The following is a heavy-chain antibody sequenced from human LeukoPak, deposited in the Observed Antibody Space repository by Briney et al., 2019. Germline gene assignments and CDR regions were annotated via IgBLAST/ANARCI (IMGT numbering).Heavy chain of an antibody. V-gene: IGHV4-59*08. Sequence: PSETLSLTCTVSGGSMSSYYWSWIRQPPGKGLEWIGYIYYSGSTEYNPSLKSRVTISVDTSKNQFSLKLSSVTAADTAVYYCARGARAGYNLEPFDYWGQGTLVTVSS. CDR1: GGSMSSYY. J-gene: IGHJ4*02. CDR3: ARGARAGYNLEPFDY. D-gene: IGHD5-24*01. CDR2: IYYSGST.